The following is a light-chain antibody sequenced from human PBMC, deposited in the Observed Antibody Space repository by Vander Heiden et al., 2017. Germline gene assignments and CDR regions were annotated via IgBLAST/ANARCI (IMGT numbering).Light chain of an antibody. V-gene: IGKV2-28*01. CDR1: RSLLHVDGKNY. CDR3: MQVLQTPFT. Sequence: EIVMTQSPLTLPVTRGEPASIFCRSTRSLLHVDGKNYLEWYLQKPGQSPHLLIYLASNRPSGVPDRFSGSGSGTDYTLKIGSVEAEDVGVYYCMQVLQTPFTFGPGTKVDVK. CDR2: LAS. J-gene: IGKJ3*01.